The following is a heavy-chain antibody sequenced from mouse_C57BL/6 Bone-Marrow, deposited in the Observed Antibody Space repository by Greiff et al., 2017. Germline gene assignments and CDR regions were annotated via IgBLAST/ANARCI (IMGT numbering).Heavy chain of an antibody. Sequence: EVQLQQSVAELVRPGASVKLSCKASGFTFTNTYMNWVKQSNGKGLEWIGIIDPSNGTTNYYPQFQGKATLTADKSSSTAYMQLSSLTSEDTAIYYCARRCGSYWGLAYWGQGTLVTVSA. CDR2: IDPSNGTT. D-gene: IGHD1-1*02. CDR3: ARRCGSYWGLAY. CDR1: GFTFTNTY. V-gene: IGHV14-3*01. J-gene: IGHJ3*01.